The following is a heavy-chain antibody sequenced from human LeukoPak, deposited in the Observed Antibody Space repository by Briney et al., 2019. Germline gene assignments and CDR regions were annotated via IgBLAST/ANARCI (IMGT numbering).Heavy chain of an antibody. CDR1: GGSISSSSHY. CDR3: ARHQWLGPFDY. J-gene: IGHJ4*02. CDR2: IYYSGST. V-gene: IGHV4-39*01. Sequence: PSETLSLTCTVSGGSISSSSHYWGWLRQPPGEGLEWIGSIYYSGSTYYNPSLKSRVTISVDTSKNQFSLRLSSVTAAATAVYYCARHQWLGPFDYWGQGTLVTVSS. D-gene: IGHD6-19*01.